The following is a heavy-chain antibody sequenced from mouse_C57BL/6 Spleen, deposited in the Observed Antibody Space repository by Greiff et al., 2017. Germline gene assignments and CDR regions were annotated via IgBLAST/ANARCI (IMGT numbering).Heavy chain of an antibody. CDR3: TRHNYYGSSYGPYYFDY. CDR1: GYTFTDYE. V-gene: IGHV1-15*01. J-gene: IGHJ2*01. D-gene: IGHD1-1*01. Sequence: QVQLQQSGAELVRPGASVTLSCKASGYTFTDYEMHWVKQTPVHGLEWIGAIDPETGGTAYNQKFKGKAILTADKSSSTAYMELRSLTSEDSAVYYCTRHNYYGSSYGPYYFDYWGQGTTLTVSS. CDR2: IDPETGGT.